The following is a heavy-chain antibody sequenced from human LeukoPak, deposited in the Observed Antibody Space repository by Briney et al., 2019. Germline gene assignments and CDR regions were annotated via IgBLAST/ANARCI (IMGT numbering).Heavy chain of an antibody. CDR2: IIPIFGTA. Sequence: SVTVSCKASGGTFSSYAISWVRQAPGQGLEWMGGIIPIFGTANYAQKFQGRVTITTDESTSTAYMELSSLRSEDTAVYYCARRAYDSSGYSFWYYFDYWGQGTLVTVSS. D-gene: IGHD3-22*01. V-gene: IGHV1-69*05. CDR1: GGTFSSYA. CDR3: ARRAYDSSGYSFWYYFDY. J-gene: IGHJ4*02.